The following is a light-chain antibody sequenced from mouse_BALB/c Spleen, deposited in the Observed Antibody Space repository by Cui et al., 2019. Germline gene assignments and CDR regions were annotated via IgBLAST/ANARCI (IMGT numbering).Light chain of an antibody. Sequence: QIVLTQSPALMSASPGEKVTMTCSASSSVSYMYWYQQKPRSSPKPWIYLTSNRASGVPARFSGSGSGTSYSLTISRMEAEDAATYYCQQWSSNPFTFGSGTKLEIK. V-gene: IGKV4-68*01. CDR1: SSVSY. CDR2: LTS. CDR3: QQWSSNPFT. J-gene: IGKJ4*01.